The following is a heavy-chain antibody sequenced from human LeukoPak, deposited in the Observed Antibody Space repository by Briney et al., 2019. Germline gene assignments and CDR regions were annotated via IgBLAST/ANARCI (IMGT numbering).Heavy chain of an antibody. V-gene: IGHV4-31*03. CDR3: ARGYDILTGPTPYYYGMDV. D-gene: IGHD3-9*01. CDR1: GGSISSGGYY. Sequence: SETLPLTCTVSGGSISSGGYYWSWIRQHPGKGLEWIGYIYYGGSTYYNPSLKSRVTISVDTSKNQFSLKLSSVTAADTAVYYCARGYDILTGPTPYYYGMDVWGQGTTVTVSS. CDR2: IYYGGST. J-gene: IGHJ6*02.